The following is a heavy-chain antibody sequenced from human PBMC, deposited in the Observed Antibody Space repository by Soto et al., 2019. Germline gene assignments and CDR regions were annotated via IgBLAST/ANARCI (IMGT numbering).Heavy chain of an antibody. Sequence: SETLSLTCTVSGGSISSSSYYWGWIRQPPGKGLEWIGSIYYSGSTYYNPSLKSRVTISVDTSKNQFSLKLSSVTAADTAVYYCARLLVGRGISPYPYYDILTGSYFDYWGQGTLVTVSS. D-gene: IGHD3-9*01. J-gene: IGHJ4*02. CDR1: GGSISSSSYY. CDR3: ARLLVGRGISPYPYYDILTGSYFDY. V-gene: IGHV4-39*01. CDR2: IYYSGST.